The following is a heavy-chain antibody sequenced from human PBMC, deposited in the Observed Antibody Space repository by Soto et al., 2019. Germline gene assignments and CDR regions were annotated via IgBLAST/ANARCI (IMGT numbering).Heavy chain of an antibody. CDR1: GGSISSYY. J-gene: IGHJ4*02. D-gene: IGHD1-26*01. V-gene: IGHV4-59*01. Sequence: QVQLQESGPGLVKPSETLSLTCTVSGGSISSYYWSWIRQPPGKGLEWIGYIYYSGSTNYNPSLMCRVIISVDTSKDQCPLMLSSVTAAETAVYCCARAQVGAASLDYWGQGTLITVST. CDR3: ARAQVGAASLDY. CDR2: IYYSGST.